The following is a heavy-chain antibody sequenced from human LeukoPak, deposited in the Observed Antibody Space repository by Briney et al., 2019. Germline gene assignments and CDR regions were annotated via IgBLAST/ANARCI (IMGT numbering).Heavy chain of an antibody. CDR3: ASGFDYTNSWSKFDY. J-gene: IGHJ4*02. Sequence: PSETLSLTFTFYGGSIGTYYWSWIRQPPGKGLEWIGYIYYTGSTNYNPSLKSRVTISLDTSKNQFSLKLNSVTAADTAVYYCASGFDYTNSWSKFDYWGQGTLVTVSS. CDR1: GGSIGTYY. V-gene: IGHV4-59*01. D-gene: IGHD6-13*01. CDR2: IYYTGST.